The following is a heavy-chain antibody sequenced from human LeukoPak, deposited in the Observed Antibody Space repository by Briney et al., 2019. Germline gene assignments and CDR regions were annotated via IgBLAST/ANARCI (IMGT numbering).Heavy chain of an antibody. J-gene: IGHJ6*02. CDR1: GFTFSNYG. CDR2: ISYDESDK. Sequence: GGSLRLSCAASGFTFSNYGMHWVRQAPGKGLEWVAVISYDESDKYYADSVKGRFTISRDNSKNTLYLQMNSLRPEDTAVYYCAKGVVAATNAAYYGMDVWVQGTTVTVS. V-gene: IGHV3-30*18. D-gene: IGHD2-15*01. CDR3: AKGVVAATNAAYYGMDV.